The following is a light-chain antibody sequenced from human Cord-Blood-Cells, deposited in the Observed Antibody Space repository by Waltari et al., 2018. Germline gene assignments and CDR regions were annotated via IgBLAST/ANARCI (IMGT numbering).Light chain of an antibody. J-gene: IGLJ2*01. CDR3: SSYTSSSTV. CDR1: SRDAGGYNY. Sequence: QSALTQPASVSGSPGQSITISCTGTSRDAGGYNYVSWYQQHPGKAPKLMIYDVSKRPSGVSNRFSGSKSGNTASLTISGLQAEDEADYYCSSYTSSSTVFGGGTKLTVL. V-gene: IGLV2-14*01. CDR2: DVS.